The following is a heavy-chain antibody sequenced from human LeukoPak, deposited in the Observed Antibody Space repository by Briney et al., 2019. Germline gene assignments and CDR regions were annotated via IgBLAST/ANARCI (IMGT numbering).Heavy chain of an antibody. V-gene: IGHV5-10-1*01. D-gene: IGHD3-10*01. CDR2: IDPSDSYT. CDR1: EYSFTSYW. CDR3: ARWVMVREPFDY. J-gene: IGHJ4*02. Sequence: GESLRISCKGSEYSFTSYWISWVRQMPGKGLEWMGRIDPSDSYTNYSPSFQGHVTISADKSISTAYLQWSSLKASDTAMYYCARWVMVREPFDYWGQGTLVTVSS.